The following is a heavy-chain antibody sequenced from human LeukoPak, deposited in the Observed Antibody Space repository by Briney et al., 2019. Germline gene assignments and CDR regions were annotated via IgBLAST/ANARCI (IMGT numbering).Heavy chain of an antibody. CDR3: AKEGSQYASSWFDY. V-gene: IGHV3-30*18. CDR1: GFTFSSYG. D-gene: IGHD6-13*01. Sequence: GGSLRLSCEASGFTFSSYGMQWVRQAPGMGPEWLSVISHDGTVTHYADSVKGRFTISRDSSTNTLYLQMDSLRTEDTAVYYCAKEGSQYASSWFDYWGQGTPVTVSS. CDR2: ISHDGTVT. J-gene: IGHJ4*02.